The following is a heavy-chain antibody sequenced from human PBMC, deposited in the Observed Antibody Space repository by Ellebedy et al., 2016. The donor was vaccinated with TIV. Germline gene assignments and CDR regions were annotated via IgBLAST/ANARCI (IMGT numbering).Heavy chain of an antibody. V-gene: IGHV3-7*03. J-gene: IGHJ4*02. CDR1: GFTFRDSY. CDR2: IKEDGSER. D-gene: IGHD4-11*01. CDR3: ARYSNCPIY. Sequence: GGSLRLXXTASGFTFRDSYMTWLRQAPGKGLEWVANIKEDGSERNYVDSVKGRFTISRDNTKNSLYLQMTSLRADDTAVYYCARYSNCPIYWGQGTLVTVAS.